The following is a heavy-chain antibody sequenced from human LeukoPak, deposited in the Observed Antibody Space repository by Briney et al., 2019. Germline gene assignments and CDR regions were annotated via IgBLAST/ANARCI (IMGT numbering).Heavy chain of an antibody. J-gene: IGHJ4*02. V-gene: IGHV1-69*05. D-gene: IGHD6-13*01. CDR1: GGTFSSYA. Sequence: SVKVSCKASGGTFSSYAISWVRQAPGQGREWMGGIIPIFGTANYAQKFQGRVTITTDESTSTAYMELSSLRSEDTAVYYCARGDIAAAGTPDYWGQGTLVTVSS. CDR2: IIPIFGTA. CDR3: ARGDIAAAGTPDY.